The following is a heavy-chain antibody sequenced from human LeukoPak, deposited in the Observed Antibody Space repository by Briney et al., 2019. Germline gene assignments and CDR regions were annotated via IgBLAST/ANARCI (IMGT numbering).Heavy chain of an antibody. Sequence: GGSLRLSCAASGFTFSCCAMHWVRQPPGRGLEWVSAINGGGTGTYYADSVRGRFTISRDNSKNALYLQMNSLRAEDTAVYYCAKVVGVTTPDFWGQGTLVTVSS. D-gene: IGHD1-26*01. CDR3: AKVVGVTTPDF. CDR1: GFTFSCCA. CDR2: INGGGTGT. V-gene: IGHV3-23*01. J-gene: IGHJ4*02.